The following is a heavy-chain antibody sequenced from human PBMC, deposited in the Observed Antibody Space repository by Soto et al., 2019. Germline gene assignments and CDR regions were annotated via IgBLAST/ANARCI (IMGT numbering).Heavy chain of an antibody. CDR1: GGSISSGGYY. CDR2: IYYSGST. D-gene: IGHD6-13*01. CDR3: ARSFGVAAAGPFDY. V-gene: IGHV4-31*03. Sequence: QVQLQESGPGLVKPSQTLSLTCTVSGGSISSGGYYWSWIRQHPGKGLEWIGYIYYSGSTYYNPSPKCRFTISVDTSKNPFSLKLSAVTAAHTALYYGARSFGVAAAGPFDYWGQGTLVTVSS. J-gene: IGHJ4*02.